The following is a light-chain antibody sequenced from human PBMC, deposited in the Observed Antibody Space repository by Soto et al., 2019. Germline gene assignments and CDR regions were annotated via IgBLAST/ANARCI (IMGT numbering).Light chain of an antibody. J-gene: IGKJ2*01. CDR1: QSVSSY. CDR2: DAS. Sequence: PGERATLSCRASQSVSSYLAWYQQRPGQAPRLLIFDASNRATGIPARFSGSGSGTDFTLTISSLEPEDFAVYYCQQRSNWPPYTFGQGTKLEIK. CDR3: QQRSNWPPYT. V-gene: IGKV3-11*01.